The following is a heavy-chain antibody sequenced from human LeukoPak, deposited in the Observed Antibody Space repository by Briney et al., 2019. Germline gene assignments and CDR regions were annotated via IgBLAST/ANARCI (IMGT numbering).Heavy chain of an antibody. J-gene: IGHJ5*02. CDR1: GFTLSHDW. CDR3: VRGASYTFDP. CDR2: IKEDGSEK. Sequence: GGSLRLSCSAFGFTLSHDWMTWVRQAPGKGLEWVASIKEDGSEKSYVDSVKGRFTISRDNAKNSLYLQMNSLGAEDTAVYYCVRGASYTFDPWGQGILVTVSS. D-gene: IGHD3-10*01. V-gene: IGHV3-7*01.